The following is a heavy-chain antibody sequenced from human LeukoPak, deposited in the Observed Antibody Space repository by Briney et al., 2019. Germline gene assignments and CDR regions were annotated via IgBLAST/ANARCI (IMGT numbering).Heavy chain of an antibody. J-gene: IGHJ2*01. V-gene: IGHV3-48*03. Sequence: GGSLRLSCTASGFTFSGYEMTWVRQAPGKGLEWMSYISVNGGAMHYADSVRGRFTTSSDDDKNSLYLHMNSLRVEDTAIYYCARKTDRLGAVGRDRYFDLWGRGTLITVSS. D-gene: IGHD6-13*01. CDR2: ISVNGGAM. CDR3: ARKTDRLGAVGRDRYFDL. CDR1: GFTFSGYE.